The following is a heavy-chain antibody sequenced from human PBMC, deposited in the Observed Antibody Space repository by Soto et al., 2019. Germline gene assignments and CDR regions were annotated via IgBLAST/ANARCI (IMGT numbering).Heavy chain of an antibody. V-gene: IGHV3-11*01. Sequence: GGSLRLSCAASGFTFSDYYMSWIRQAPGKGLEWVSYISSSGSTIYYADSVKGRFTISRDNTKNSLYLQMNSLRAEDTAVYYCAREVFGVVTHPGYPDYWGQGTLVTVSS. J-gene: IGHJ4*02. CDR1: GFTFSDYY. CDR3: AREVFGVVTHPGYPDY. CDR2: ISSSGSTI. D-gene: IGHD3-3*01.